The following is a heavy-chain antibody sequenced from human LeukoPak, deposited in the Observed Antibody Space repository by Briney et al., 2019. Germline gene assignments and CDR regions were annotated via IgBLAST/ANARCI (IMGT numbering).Heavy chain of an antibody. J-gene: IGHJ4*02. CDR1: GFTFSSYE. D-gene: IGHD5-12*01. CDR3: ARPIVATNLDY. CDR2: ISSSGITI. V-gene: IGHV3-48*03. Sequence: GGSLRLSCAASGFTFSSYEMNWVRQAPGKGLEWVSYISSSGITIRYEDSVKGRFTISRDNAKNSLYLQMNSLRAEDTAVYYCARPIVATNLDYWGQGTLVTVSS.